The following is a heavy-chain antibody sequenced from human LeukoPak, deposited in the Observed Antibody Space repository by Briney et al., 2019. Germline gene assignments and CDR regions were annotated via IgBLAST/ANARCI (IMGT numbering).Heavy chain of an antibody. CDR1: GGSVSSGSYY. CDR2: IYYSGST. D-gene: IGHD3-22*01. CDR3: ASSTASSGYYGGSTTDY. Sequence: PSETLSLTCTVSGGSVSSGSYYWSWIRQPPGKGLEWIGYIYYSGSTNYNPSLKSRVTISVDTSKNQFSLKLSSVTAADTAVYYCASSTASSGYYGGSTTDYWGRGTLVTVSS. J-gene: IGHJ4*02. V-gene: IGHV4-61*01.